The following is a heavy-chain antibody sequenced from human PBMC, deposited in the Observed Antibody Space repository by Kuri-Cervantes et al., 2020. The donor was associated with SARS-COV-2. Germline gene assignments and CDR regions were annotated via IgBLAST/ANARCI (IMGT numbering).Heavy chain of an antibody. V-gene: IGHV3-30*04. CDR1: GFTFSSYA. CDR2: ISYDGSNK. CDR3: ARAEGYYDILTGHHFDY. J-gene: IGHJ4*02. D-gene: IGHD3-9*01. Sequence: GGSLRLSCAASGFTFSSYAMHWVRQAPGKGLEWVAVISYDGSNKYYADSVKGRFTISRDNSKNTLYLQMNSLRAEDTAVYYCARAEGYYDILTGHHFDYWGQGTLVTVSS.